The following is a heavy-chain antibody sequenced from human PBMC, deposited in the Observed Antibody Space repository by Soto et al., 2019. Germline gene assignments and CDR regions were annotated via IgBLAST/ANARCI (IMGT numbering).Heavy chain of an antibody. CDR1: GFTFSDHY. J-gene: IGHJ4*02. Sequence: EVQLVESGGGLVQPGGSLRLSCVASGFTFSDHYMDWVRQAPGKGLEWVGRIDNKSNSYITHYAASVRGRFTISRDDSKNALYLQMNSLRAEDTAVYYCAKDTSYIRGSSDYWGQGTLVTVSS. CDR2: IDNKSNSYIT. CDR3: AKDTSYIRGSSDY. D-gene: IGHD1-26*01. V-gene: IGHV3-72*01.